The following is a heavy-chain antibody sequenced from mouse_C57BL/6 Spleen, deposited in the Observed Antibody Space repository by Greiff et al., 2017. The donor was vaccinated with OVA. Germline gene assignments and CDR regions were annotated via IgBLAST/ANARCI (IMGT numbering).Heavy chain of an antibody. CDR2: INPNNGGT. CDR3: ARRGYYGYLDY. CDR1: GYTFTDYN. Sequence: EVQLQQSGPELVKPGASVKIPCKASGYTFTDYNMDWVKQSHGKSLEWIGDINPNNGGTIYNQKFKGKATLTVDKSSSTAYMELRSLTSEDTAVYYCARRGYYGYLDYWGQGTTLTVSS. D-gene: IGHD1-1*02. J-gene: IGHJ2*01. V-gene: IGHV1-18*01.